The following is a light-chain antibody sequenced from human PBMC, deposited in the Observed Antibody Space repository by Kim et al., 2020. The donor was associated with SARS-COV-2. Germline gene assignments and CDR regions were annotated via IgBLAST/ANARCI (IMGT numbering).Light chain of an antibody. CDR3: QAWDSSTAYVV. J-gene: IGLJ2*01. Sequence: PGQTASITCSGDKLGDKYACWYKQKPGQSPVLVIYQDSKRPSGIPERFSGSNSGNTATLTISGTQAMDEADYYCQAWDSSTAYVVFGGGTQLTVL. CDR2: QDS. CDR1: KLGDKY. V-gene: IGLV3-1*01.